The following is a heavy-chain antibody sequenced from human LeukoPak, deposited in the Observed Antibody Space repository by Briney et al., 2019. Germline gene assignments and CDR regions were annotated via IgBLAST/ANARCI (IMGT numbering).Heavy chain of an antibody. D-gene: IGHD3-3*01. Sequence: GTSVKVSCKASGFTFTSSAVQWVRQARGQRLEWIGWIVVGSGNTNYAQKFQERVTITRDMSTSTAYMELSSLRSEDTAVYYCAARPRGSGYYFFDYWGQGTLVTVST. CDR1: GFTFTSSA. CDR2: IVVGSGNT. CDR3: AARPRGSGYYFFDY. V-gene: IGHV1-58*01. J-gene: IGHJ4*02.